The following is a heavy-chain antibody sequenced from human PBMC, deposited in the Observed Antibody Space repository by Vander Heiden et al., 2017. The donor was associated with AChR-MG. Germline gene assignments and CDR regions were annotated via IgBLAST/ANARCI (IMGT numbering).Heavy chain of an antibody. Sequence: QVQLQESGPGLVKPSETLSLTCTVSGGPISTFYWSWIRQPPGKGLEWIGYIHNSGSTNYNPSVKSRVTISADTSENQFSLKLSSVTAADTAVYYCARQGYFASGTYWWYFDFWGRGTLVTVSS. CDR1: GGPISTFY. V-gene: IGHV4-59*08. J-gene: IGHJ2*01. CDR3: ARQGYFASGTYWWYFDF. D-gene: IGHD3-10*01. CDR2: IHNSGST.